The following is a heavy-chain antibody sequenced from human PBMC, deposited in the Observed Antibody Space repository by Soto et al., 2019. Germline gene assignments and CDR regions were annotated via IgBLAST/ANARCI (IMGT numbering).Heavy chain of an antibody. Sequence: GGSLRLSCAASGFSVGSNYMSWVRQAPGKGLEWVSVIYSGGSTYYADSVKGRFTISRDNSKNTLYLQMNSLRTEDTAVYYCAKEPDCSTTTCYDYFDCWGQGTLVTVSS. V-gene: IGHV3-66*01. CDR2: IYSGGST. J-gene: IGHJ4*02. CDR1: GFSVGSNY. CDR3: AKEPDCSTTTCYDYFDC. D-gene: IGHD2-2*01.